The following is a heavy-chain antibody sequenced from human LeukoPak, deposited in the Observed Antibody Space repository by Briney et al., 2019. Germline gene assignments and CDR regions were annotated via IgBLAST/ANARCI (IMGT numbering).Heavy chain of an antibody. CDR1: GGSISSY. V-gene: IGHV4-59*01. J-gene: IGHJ4*02. CDR2: IYYSGST. D-gene: IGHD3-10*01. CDR3: ARSKEPLVRGVFDY. Sequence: PSETLSLTCTVSGGSISSYWSWIRQRTGKGLEWIGYIYYSGSTNYNPPLKSRVTISVDTSKNQFSLKLSSVTAADTAVYYCARSKEPLVRGVFDYWGQGTLVTVSS.